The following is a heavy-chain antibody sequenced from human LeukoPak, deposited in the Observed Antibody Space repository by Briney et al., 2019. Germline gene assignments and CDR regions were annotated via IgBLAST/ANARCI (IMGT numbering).Heavy chain of an antibody. CDR3: ARGYLFLSGSDAFDI. CDR2: INHSGST. J-gene: IGHJ3*02. CDR1: GGSVSSSYW. Sequence: SGTLSLTCAVSGGSVSSSYWCNWVRQPPGKGLEWIGEINHSGSTNYNPSLKSRVTISVDTSKNQFSLKLSSVTAADTAVYYCARGYLFLSGSDAFDIWGQGTMVTVSS. D-gene: IGHD3-10*01. V-gene: IGHV4-4*02.